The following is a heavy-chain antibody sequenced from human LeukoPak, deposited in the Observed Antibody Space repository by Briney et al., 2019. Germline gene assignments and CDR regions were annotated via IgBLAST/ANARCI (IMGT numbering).Heavy chain of an antibody. J-gene: IGHJ4*02. Sequence: SQALSLTCAISGDSVSSNSAAWNWFRQSPSRGLEWLGRTYYRSKWYNDYAVSVKSRITISPDISKNQFSLQLNSVTPEDTAVYYCVREGGYGILGYWAQGTLVTVSS. D-gene: IGHD5-18*01. CDR2: TYYRSKWYN. CDR3: VREGGYGILGY. V-gene: IGHV6-1*01. CDR1: GDSVSSNSAA.